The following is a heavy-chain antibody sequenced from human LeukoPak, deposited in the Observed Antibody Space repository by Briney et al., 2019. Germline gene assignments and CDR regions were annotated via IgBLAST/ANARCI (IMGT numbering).Heavy chain of an antibody. J-gene: IGHJ4*02. CDR3: ARGEVLGAGLDY. Sequence: ASVKVSCKASGYTFTGYYMNWLRQAPGQGLEWMGWINPNSGTTNYGQNFKGRVTMTRDTSITTAYMELSRLRSDDTAVYYCARGEVLGAGLDYWGQGTLVTVSS. D-gene: IGHD1-26*01. V-gene: IGHV1-2*02. CDR2: INPNSGTT. CDR1: GYTFTGYY.